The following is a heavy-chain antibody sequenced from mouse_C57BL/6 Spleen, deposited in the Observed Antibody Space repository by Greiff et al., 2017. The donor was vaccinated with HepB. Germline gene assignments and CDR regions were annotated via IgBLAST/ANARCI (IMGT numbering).Heavy chain of an antibody. CDR1: GYAFRSSW. CDR3: ASGQLRAGAMDY. J-gene: IGHJ4*01. CDR2: IYPGDGDT. D-gene: IGHD3-3*01. Sequence: VQLQQSGPELVKPGASVKISCKASGYAFRSSWMNWVKQRPGKGLEWIGRIYPGDGDTNYNGKFKGKAKLTADKSSSTAYMQLSSLTSEDSAVCFCASGQLRAGAMDYWGQGTPVIVSS. V-gene: IGHV1-82*01.